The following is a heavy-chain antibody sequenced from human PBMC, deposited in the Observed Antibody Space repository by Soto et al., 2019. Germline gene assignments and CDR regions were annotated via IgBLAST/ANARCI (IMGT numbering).Heavy chain of an antibody. J-gene: IGHJ4*02. CDR3: ARAEKWVTGNMGGY. CDR2: ISGYNGIT. V-gene: IGHV1-18*04. Sequence: QVQLVQSGAEVTKPGASVKVSCKASGYTFTSYGISWVRQAPGQGLEWMGWISGYNGITKYGQKFQGRVTMTTDTSASTAFMELRSLRSDDTAVYYCARAEKWVTGNMGGYWGQGTLVTVHS. CDR1: GYTFTSYG. D-gene: IGHD1-20*01.